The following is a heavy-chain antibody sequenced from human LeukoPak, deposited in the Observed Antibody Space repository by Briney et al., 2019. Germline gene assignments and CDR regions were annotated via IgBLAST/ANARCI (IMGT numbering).Heavy chain of an antibody. CDR3: ARSGYGKVDY. J-gene: IGHJ4*02. CDR1: GFTFSSYS. Sequence: GGSLRLSCAASGFTFSSYSMNWVRQAPGKGLEWVSSISSSSSYIYYADSVKGRFTISRDNAKNSLYLQMNSLRAEDTAVYYCARSGYGKVDYWGQGTLVTVSS. V-gene: IGHV3-21*01. CDR2: ISSSSSYI. D-gene: IGHD5-12*01.